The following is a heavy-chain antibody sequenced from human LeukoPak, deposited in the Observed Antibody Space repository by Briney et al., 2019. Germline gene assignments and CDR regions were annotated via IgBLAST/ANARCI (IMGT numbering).Heavy chain of an antibody. CDR1: GFTFDEYA. J-gene: IGHJ4*02. D-gene: IGHD3-22*01. CDR2: INWNGGST. CDR3: ARDVLYDSSGYYSDY. V-gene: IGHV3-20*04. Sequence: PGGSLRLSCAASGFTFDEYAMSWARQAPGKGLEWVSGINWNGGSTGYADSVKGRFTTSRDNTKNSLYPQMNSLRAEDTALYYCARDVLYDSSGYYSDYWGQGTLVTVSS.